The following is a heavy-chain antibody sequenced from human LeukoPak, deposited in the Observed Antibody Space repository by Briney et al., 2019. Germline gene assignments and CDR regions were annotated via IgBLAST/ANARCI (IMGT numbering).Heavy chain of an antibody. J-gene: IGHJ5*02. Sequence: GASVKVSCKASGYTFTSYSMNWVRQAPGQGLEWMGWINPNSGGTNYAQKFQGRVTMTRDTSISTAYMELSRLRSDDTAVYYCARDRGIIRGVINLNWFDPWGQGTLVTVSS. CDR2: INPNSGGT. CDR1: GYTFTSYS. D-gene: IGHD3-10*01. CDR3: ARDRGIIRGVINLNWFDP. V-gene: IGHV1-2*02.